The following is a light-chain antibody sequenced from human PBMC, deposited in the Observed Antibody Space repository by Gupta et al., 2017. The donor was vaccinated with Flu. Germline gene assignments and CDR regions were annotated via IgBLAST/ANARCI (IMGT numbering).Light chain of an antibody. V-gene: IGKV1-16*01. Sequence: DIQLTQSPSSVFAFLGDRVTSSFRASQDISSFLFWYQQKPGKAPRFLIFGGSNLQTGVTSSFLASGSGTDFTLTISSLQVEDIATYYCQQHYDDPVTFGQGTRVEI. CDR2: GGS. J-gene: IGKJ1*01. CDR1: QDISSF. CDR3: QQHYDDPVT.